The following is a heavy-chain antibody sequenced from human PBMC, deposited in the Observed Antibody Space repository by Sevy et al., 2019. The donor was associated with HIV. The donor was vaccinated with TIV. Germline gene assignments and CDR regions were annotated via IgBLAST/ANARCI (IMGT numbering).Heavy chain of an antibody. CDR3: GKVSIFGVGGFYDY. CDR1: GFSFSTYA. V-gene: IGHV3-23*01. J-gene: IGHJ4*02. D-gene: IGHD3-3*01. CDR2: ISGSGTST. Sequence: GSLRLSCAASGFSFSTYAMTWVRQAPGKGLEWVSGISGSGTSTYYTVSVKGRFTISRDNSKNTVYLQMNNLRAEDTAVYYCGKVSIFGVGGFYDYWGQGTLVTVSS.